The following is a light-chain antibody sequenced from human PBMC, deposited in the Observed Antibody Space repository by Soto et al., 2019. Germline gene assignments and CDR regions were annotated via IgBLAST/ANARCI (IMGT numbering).Light chain of an antibody. Sequence: EIVLTQSPGTLSLSPGERATLSCRASQSVSNSYLAWYQQEPGQAPRLLIFGASSRATGIPDRFTGSGSGTEFTLTISSLQSEDFAVYYCQQYTNWPPITFGQGTRLEI. CDR3: QQYTNWPPIT. V-gene: IGKV3-20*01. CDR1: QSVSNSY. J-gene: IGKJ5*01. CDR2: GAS.